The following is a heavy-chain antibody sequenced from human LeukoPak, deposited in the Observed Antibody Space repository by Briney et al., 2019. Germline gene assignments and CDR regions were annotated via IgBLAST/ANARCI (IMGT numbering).Heavy chain of an antibody. V-gene: IGHV1-8*03. Sequence: ASVKVSCKASGYTFTSYDTNWVRQATGQGHEWMGWMNPNSGNTGYAQKFQGRVTITRNTSISTAYMELSSLRSEDTAVYYCARAYCSSTSCPSYMDVWGKGTTVTVSS. CDR2: MNPNSGNT. J-gene: IGHJ6*03. CDR1: GYTFTSYD. D-gene: IGHD2-2*01. CDR3: ARAYCSSTSCPSYMDV.